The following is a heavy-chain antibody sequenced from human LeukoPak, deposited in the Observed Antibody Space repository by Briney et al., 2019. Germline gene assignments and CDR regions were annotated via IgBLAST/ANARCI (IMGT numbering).Heavy chain of an antibody. CDR1: GFTFSNAW. CDR2: IKSKTDGGTT. V-gene: IGHV3-15*01. Sequence: GGSLRLSCAASGFTFSNAWMSWVRQAPGKGLEWVGRIKSKTDGGTTDYAAPVKGRFTISRDDSKNTLYLQMNSLKTEDTAVYYCTSTYYDILTGSSYYIGDYWGRGTLVTVSS. CDR3: TSTYYDILTGSSYYIGDY. D-gene: IGHD3-9*01. J-gene: IGHJ4*02.